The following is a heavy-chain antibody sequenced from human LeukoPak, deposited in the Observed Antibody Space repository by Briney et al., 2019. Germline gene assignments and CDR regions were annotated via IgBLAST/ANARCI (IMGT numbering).Heavy chain of an antibody. J-gene: IGHJ5*02. CDR1: GGSISSGSYY. CDR3: ARGGDCSSTSCYYPHGWFDP. CDR2: IYTSGST. V-gene: IGHV4-61*02. D-gene: IGHD2-2*01. Sequence: SETLSLTCTVSGGSISSGSYYWSWIRQPAGKGLEWIGRIYTSGSTNYNPSLKSRVTISVDTSKNQFSLKLSSVTAADTAVYYCARGGDCSSTSCYYPHGWFDPWGQGTLVTVSS.